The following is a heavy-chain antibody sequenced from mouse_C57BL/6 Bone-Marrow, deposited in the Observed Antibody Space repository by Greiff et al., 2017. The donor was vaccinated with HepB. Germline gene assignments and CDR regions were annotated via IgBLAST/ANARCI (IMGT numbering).Heavy chain of an antibody. CDR1: GFTFSDYY. CDR2: ISNGGGST. V-gene: IGHV5-12*01. J-gene: IGHJ4*01. Sequence: EVQRVESGGGLVQPGGSLKLSCAASGFTFSDYYMYWVRQTPEKRLEWVAYISNGGGSTYYPDTVKGRYTISRDNAKNTLYLQMSRLKSEDTAMYYCASHGSDYAMGYWGQGTSVTVSS. D-gene: IGHD1-1*01. CDR3: ASHGSDYAMGY.